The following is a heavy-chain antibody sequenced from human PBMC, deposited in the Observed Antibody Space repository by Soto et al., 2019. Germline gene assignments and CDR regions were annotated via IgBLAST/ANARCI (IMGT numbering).Heavy chain of an antibody. CDR2: IYWDDDK. D-gene: IGHD1-20*01. CDR3: AHRQTHSGNWHRAVLDY. V-gene: IGHV2-5*02. Sequence: QIILKESGPTLVAPTQTLMLTCTLSGFSISTSGVGVGWIRQPPGKALEWLAVIYWDDDKRYSPSLRNRLTVSQDTPKIQVALAVTNMDPVDTATYYCAHRQTHSGNWHRAVLDYWDPGTPVTVSA. J-gene: IGHJ4*02. CDR1: GFSISTSGVG.